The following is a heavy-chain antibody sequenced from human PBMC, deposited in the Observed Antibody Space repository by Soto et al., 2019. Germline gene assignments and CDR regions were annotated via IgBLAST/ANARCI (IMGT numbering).Heavy chain of an antibody. V-gene: IGHV6-1*01. CDR3: ARVNWNLGYYGMDV. Sequence: PSETLSLTCAISGDSVSSNSAALNWIRQSPSRGLEWLGRTYYRSKWYNDYAVSVKSRITINPDTSKNQFSLQLNSVTPEDTAVYYCARVNWNLGYYGMDVWGQGTTVTVSS. CDR2: TYYRSKWYN. J-gene: IGHJ6*02. D-gene: IGHD1-7*01. CDR1: GDSVSSNSAA.